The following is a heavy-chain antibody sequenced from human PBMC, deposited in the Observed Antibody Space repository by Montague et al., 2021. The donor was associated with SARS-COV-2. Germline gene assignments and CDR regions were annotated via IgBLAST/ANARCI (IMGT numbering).Heavy chain of an antibody. CDR1: GGSISSGGYY. D-gene: IGHD3-22*01. CDR3: ARARITMIVVVNAFDI. J-gene: IGHJ3*02. CDR2: IYYSGST. V-gene: IGHV4-31*03. Sequence: TLSLTCTVSGGSISSGGYYWIWIRPHPGKDLEWIGYIYYSGSTYYNPPLQVRVTISVGTSKNQFSLKLSSVTAADTAVYYCARARITMIVVVNAFDIWGQGTMVTVSS.